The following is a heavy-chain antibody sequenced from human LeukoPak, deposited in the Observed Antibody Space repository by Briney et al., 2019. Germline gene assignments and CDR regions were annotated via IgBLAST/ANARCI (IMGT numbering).Heavy chain of an antibody. CDR3: ASRGGLNQLLFRRDRGGFVS. CDR1: SGSFSGYY. Sequence: PSETLSLTCDVNSGSFSGYYWSWIPQPPGKGLEWIGEIINSGSTNYNPSLKSRVTISVDTSKNQFSLKLNSVTAADTAVYYCASRGGLNQLLFRRDRGGFVSWGQGHLFTVSS. V-gene: IGHV4-34*12. J-gene: IGHJ4*02. D-gene: IGHD2-2*01. CDR2: IINSGST.